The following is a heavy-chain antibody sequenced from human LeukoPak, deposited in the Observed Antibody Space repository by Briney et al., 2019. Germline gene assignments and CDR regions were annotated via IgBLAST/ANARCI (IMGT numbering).Heavy chain of an antibody. CDR1: GYSISSGYY. CDR3: ARGRPMVRGVTSYYFDY. D-gene: IGHD3-10*01. J-gene: IGHJ4*02. CDR2: IYHSGST. Sequence: SETLSLTCTVSGYSISSGYYWGWIRQPPGKGLEWIGSIYHSGSTYYNPSLKSRVTISVDTSKNQFSLKLSSVTAADTAVYYCARGRPMVRGVTSYYFDYWGQGTLVTVSS. V-gene: IGHV4-38-2*02.